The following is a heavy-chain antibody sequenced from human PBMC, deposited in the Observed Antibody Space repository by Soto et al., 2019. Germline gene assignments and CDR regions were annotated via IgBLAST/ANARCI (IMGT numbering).Heavy chain of an antibody. CDR2: IYWDDDK. J-gene: IGHJ6*03. D-gene: IGHD5-18*01. V-gene: IGHV2-5*02. CDR3: AHTLSYGSYYYYYMDV. Sequence: GAGPTPGNHTQTATMTCTFWGFSLNTSGGGVGWIRQPPGKALEWLALIYWDDDKRYSPSLKSRLTITKDTSKNQVVLTMTNMDPVDTATYYCAHTLSYGSYYYYYMDVWGKGTTVTVSS. CDR1: GFSLNTSGGG.